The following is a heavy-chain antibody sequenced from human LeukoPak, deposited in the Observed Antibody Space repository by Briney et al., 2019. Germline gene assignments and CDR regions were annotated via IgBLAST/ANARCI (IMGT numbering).Heavy chain of an antibody. V-gene: IGHV1-3*01. CDR3: AREGRTKGAFDI. J-gene: IGHJ3*02. D-gene: IGHD1-1*01. CDR2: INAGNGNT. Sequence: GASVKVSCKASGYTFTSYAMHWVRQAPGQRLEWMGWINAGNGNTKYSQKFQGRVTITRDTSASTAYMELSSLRSEDTAVYYCAREGRTKGAFDIWGQGTMVTVSS. CDR1: GYTFTSYA.